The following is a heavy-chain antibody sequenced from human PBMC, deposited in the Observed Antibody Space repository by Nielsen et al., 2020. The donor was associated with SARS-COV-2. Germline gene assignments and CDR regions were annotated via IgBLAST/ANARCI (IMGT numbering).Heavy chain of an antibody. J-gene: IGHJ4*02. CDR1: GFAFTSYF. D-gene: IGHD4-11*01. Sequence: ASVKVSCKASGFAFTSYFMHWVRQAPGQGLEWMAIINPVDDSTNYAQKFQGRVTMTRDTSTNTVYMELSSLKASDTAMYYCARHFTLTTAGDYWGQGTLVTVSS. CDR3: ARHFTLTTAGDY. V-gene: IGHV1-46*01. CDR2: INPVDDST.